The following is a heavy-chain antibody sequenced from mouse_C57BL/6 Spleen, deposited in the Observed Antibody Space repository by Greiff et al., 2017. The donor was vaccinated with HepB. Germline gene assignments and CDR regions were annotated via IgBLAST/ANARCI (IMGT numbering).Heavy chain of an antibody. V-gene: IGHV1-52*01. D-gene: IGHD1-1*01. CDR1: GYTFTSYW. Sequence: VQLQQPGAELVRPGSSVKLSCKASGYTFTSYWMHWVKQRPIQGLEWIGNIDPSDSETHYNQKIKDKATLTVDKSSSTAYMQLSSLTSEDSAVYDCARGDYYGSSYHYWYFDVWGTGTTVTVSS. J-gene: IGHJ1*03. CDR2: IDPSDSET. CDR3: ARGDYYGSSYHYWYFDV.